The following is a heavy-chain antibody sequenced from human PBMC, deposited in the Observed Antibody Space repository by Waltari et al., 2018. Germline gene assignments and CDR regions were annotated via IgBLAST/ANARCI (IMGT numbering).Heavy chain of an antibody. CDR2: TYPGDSGT. V-gene: IGHV5-51*01. CDR3: ARLQGWFGELINAFDI. D-gene: IGHD3-10*01. Sequence: EVQLVQSGAEVKKPGESLKISCKGSGYSFTSYWIGWVRQMPGNGLEWMGITYPGDSGTRYSPSFQGQVTISADKSISTAYLQWSSLKASDTAMYYCARLQGWFGELINAFDIWGQGTMVTVSS. J-gene: IGHJ3*02. CDR1: GYSFTSYW.